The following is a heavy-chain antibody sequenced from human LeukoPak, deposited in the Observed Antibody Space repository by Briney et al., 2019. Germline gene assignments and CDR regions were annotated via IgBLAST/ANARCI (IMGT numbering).Heavy chain of an antibody. CDR2: VHWNEDK. V-gene: IGHV2-5*01. J-gene: IGHJ4*02. CDR1: VFSLTTSGVG. CDR3: AHRDYNGSSWFDY. D-gene: IGHD6-13*01. Sequence: SGPTLVKPTQTLTLTCTFSVFSLTTSGVGVAWILQPPGGAQDWLELVHWNEDKQYNPSLMSRLTVSKDTSRNKAVITMTNMGPEDTATYYCAHRDYNGSSWFDYWGQGSLVTVS.